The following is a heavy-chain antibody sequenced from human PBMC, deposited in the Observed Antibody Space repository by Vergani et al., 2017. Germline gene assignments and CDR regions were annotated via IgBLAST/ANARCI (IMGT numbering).Heavy chain of an antibody. CDR2: ISFDGSNK. CDR1: GFTFSSYA. D-gene: IGHD7-27*01. CDR3: ASPKTGRGDY. J-gene: IGHJ4*02. V-gene: IGHV3-30*04. Sequence: QVQLVESGGGVVQPGRSLRLSCAASGFTFSSYAMHWVRQAPGKGLEGMSIISFDGSNKYYADSVKGRFTISRDNSKNTLYLEMSSMRAEDTAVYYCASPKTGRGDYWGQGTLVTVSS.